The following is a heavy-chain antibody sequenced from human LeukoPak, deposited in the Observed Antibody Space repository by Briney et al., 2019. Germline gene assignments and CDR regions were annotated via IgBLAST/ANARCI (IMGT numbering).Heavy chain of an antibody. CDR3: ARVANGDYFDF. CDR2: IYFNGYT. Sequence: SETLSLTCTVSGGSISNSDYYWSWIRQSPGKGLEWVGYIYFNGYTYYSPSLRSRLAISIDTSKSHFSLNLTSVTAADTAVYYCARVANGDYFDFWGQGTLVTVSS. V-gene: IGHV4-30-4*01. CDR1: GGSISNSDYY. D-gene: IGHD4-17*01. J-gene: IGHJ4*02.